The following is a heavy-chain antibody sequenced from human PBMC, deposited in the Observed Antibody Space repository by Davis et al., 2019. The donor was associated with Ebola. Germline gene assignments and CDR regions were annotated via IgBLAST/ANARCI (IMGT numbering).Heavy chain of an antibody. CDR3: ARGSVMATIEWYYFDY. Sequence: PSETLSLTCAVYGGSFSGYYWSWIRQPPGKGLEWIGEINHSGSTNYNPSLKSRVTISVDTSKNQFSLKLSSVTAADTAVYYCARGSVMATIEWYYFDYWGQGTLVTVSS. CDR1: GGSFSGYY. V-gene: IGHV4-34*01. D-gene: IGHD5-24*01. CDR2: INHSGST. J-gene: IGHJ4*02.